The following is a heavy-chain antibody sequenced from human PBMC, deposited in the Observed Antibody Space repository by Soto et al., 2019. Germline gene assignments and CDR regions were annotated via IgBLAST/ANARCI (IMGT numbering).Heavy chain of an antibody. D-gene: IGHD6-13*01. J-gene: IGHJ5*02. V-gene: IGHV4-59*01. CDR1: VGSISSYY. Sequence: SETLSLTCTVSVGSISSYYWSWIRQPPGKGLEWIGYIYYSGSTNYNPSLKSRVTISVDTSKNQFSLKLSSVTAADTAVYYCARGKQQLVPGWFDPWGQGTLVTVYS. CDR2: IYYSGST. CDR3: ARGKQQLVPGWFDP.